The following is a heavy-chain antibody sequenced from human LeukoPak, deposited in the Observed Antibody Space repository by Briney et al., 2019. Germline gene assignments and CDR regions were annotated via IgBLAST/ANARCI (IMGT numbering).Heavy chain of an antibody. J-gene: IGHJ4*02. Sequence: PGGSLRLSCAASGFTFSNYWMSWVRQAPGKGLEWVANIKPDGSAKSYVDSVKVRFTISRDNSKNSLYLQMNSLRAEDTAVYYRARHGNYNFGYWGQGILVTVSS. CDR2: IKPDGSAK. CDR1: GFTFSNYW. D-gene: IGHD5-24*01. CDR3: ARHGNYNFGY. V-gene: IGHV3-7*05.